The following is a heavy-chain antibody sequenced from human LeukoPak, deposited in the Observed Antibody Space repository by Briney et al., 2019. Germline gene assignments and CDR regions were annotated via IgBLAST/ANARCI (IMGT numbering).Heavy chain of an antibody. Sequence: SETLSLTCAVYGGSFSGYYWCWIRQPPGKGLEWIGEINHSGSTNYNPSLKSRVTISVDTSKNQFSLKLSSVTAADTAVYYCARRDGYNRSFDYWGQGTLVTVSS. CDR2: INHSGST. D-gene: IGHD5-12*01. CDR1: GGSFSGYY. J-gene: IGHJ4*02. CDR3: ARRDGYNRSFDY. V-gene: IGHV4-34*01.